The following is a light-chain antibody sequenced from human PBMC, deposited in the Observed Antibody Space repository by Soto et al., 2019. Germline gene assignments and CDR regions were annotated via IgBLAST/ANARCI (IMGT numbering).Light chain of an antibody. CDR3: QHYGTSAM. J-gene: IGKJ3*01. V-gene: IGKV3-20*01. CDR1: QSVSDMY. CDR2: AS. Sequence: EIVLTQSPGTLSLSPGERATLSCRASQSVSDMYLAWYQQKPGQAPRLLIHASNRATGSPYRFSGSGSGTDFTLTMSRLAPADFAVYYRQHYGTSAMFGPRTKVEIK.